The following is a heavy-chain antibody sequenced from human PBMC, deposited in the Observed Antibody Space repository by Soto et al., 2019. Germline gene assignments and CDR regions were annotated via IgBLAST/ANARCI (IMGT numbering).Heavy chain of an antibody. Sequence: EVQLVQSGPEVKKPGESLRISCEGSGYSFTTYWITWVRQMPGQGLEWMGRIDPSDSYVDYSPSFQGHVTISVDKSINTAYLQWSSLTASDTAMYYCARSQHQLRSGDYWGQGTLVTVSS. CDR1: GYSFTTYW. V-gene: IGHV5-10-1*01. J-gene: IGHJ4*02. CDR3: ARSQHQLRSGDY. CDR2: IDPSDSYV. D-gene: IGHD1-1*01.